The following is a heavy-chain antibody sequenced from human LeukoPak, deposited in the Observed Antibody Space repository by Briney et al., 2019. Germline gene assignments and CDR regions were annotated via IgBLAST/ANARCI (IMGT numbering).Heavy chain of an antibody. Sequence: GESLKISCKGSGYSFTSYWIGWVRQMPGKGLEWMGIICPGDSDTRYSPSFQGQVTISADKSISTAYLQWSSLKASDTAMYYCASPIGPYDSSGFGAFDIWGQGTMVTVSS. D-gene: IGHD3-22*01. V-gene: IGHV5-51*01. CDR1: GYSFTSYW. CDR2: ICPGDSDT. J-gene: IGHJ3*02. CDR3: ASPIGPYDSSGFGAFDI.